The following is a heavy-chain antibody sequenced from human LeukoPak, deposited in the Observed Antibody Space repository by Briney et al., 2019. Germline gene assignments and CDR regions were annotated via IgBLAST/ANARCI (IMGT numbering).Heavy chain of an antibody. V-gene: IGHV1-69*01. CDR1: GGTFTSYA. CDR2: IIPIFGTV. D-gene: IGHD4-17*01. Sequence: SVKVSCKASGGTFTSYAIRWGRRAPGQRLEWRRGIIPIFGTVNYAQKFQGRVTITADESTSTAYMELSSLRSEDTAVYYCAGGRRYGDDQSYWFDPWGQGTLVTVSS. J-gene: IGHJ5*02. CDR3: AGGRRYGDDQSYWFDP.